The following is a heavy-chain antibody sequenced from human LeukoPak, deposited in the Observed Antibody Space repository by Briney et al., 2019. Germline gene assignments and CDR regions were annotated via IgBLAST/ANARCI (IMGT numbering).Heavy chain of an antibody. J-gene: IGHJ4*02. CDR2: IKQDGSEK. V-gene: IGHV3-7*01. Sequence: PGGSLRLSCAASGFIFSNSWMSWIRQPPGKGLEWVAHIKQDGSEKYYVDSVKGRFTISRDNAQNSLYLQMNSLRAEDTAMFYCVGWSGGNFNYWGQGTLVTVSS. CDR3: VGWSGGNFNY. D-gene: IGHD3-10*01. CDR1: GFIFSNSW.